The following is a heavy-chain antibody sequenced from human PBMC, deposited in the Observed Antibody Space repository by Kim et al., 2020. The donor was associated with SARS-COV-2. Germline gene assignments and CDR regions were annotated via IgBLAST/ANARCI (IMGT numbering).Heavy chain of an antibody. CDR3: VKDRLRYYYDSSGYWDWYFDL. CDR1: GFTFSSYA. J-gene: IGHJ2*01. D-gene: IGHD3-22*01. Sequence: GGSLRLSCSASGFTFSSYAMHWVRQAPGKGLEYVSAISSNGGSTYYADSVKGRFTISRDNSKNTLYLQMSSLRAEDTAVYYCVKDRLRYYYDSSGYWDWYFDLWGRGTLVTVSS. V-gene: IGHV3-64D*09. CDR2: ISSNGGST.